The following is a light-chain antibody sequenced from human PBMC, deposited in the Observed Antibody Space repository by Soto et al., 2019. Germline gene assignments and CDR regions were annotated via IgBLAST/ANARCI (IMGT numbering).Light chain of an antibody. CDR2: DDS. J-gene: IGLJ1*01. CDR1: NIGIKT. V-gene: IGLV3-21*02. CDR3: QVWDSSSDHYV. Sequence: SYELTQTPSVSAAPGQAARITCGGNNIGIKTVHWYQQKPGQAPVLVVYDDSDRPSGIPERFSGSNSGNTATLTISRVEAGDEAEYYCQVWDSSSDHYVFGTGTKVTVL.